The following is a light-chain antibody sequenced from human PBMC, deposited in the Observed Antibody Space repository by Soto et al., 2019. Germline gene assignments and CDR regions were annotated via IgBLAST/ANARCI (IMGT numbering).Light chain of an antibody. V-gene: IGLV2-14*01. J-gene: IGLJ3*02. CDR3: SSFTGTSTWV. CDR2: EVN. CDR1: SRDVGAHNR. Sequence: QSALTQPASVSGSPGQSITISCTGTSRDVGAHNRVSWSQQHPANAPKLMIYEVNKRPSGVSDRFSGSKSGNTASLTISGLQPEDEADYYCSSFTGTSTWVFGGGTKVTVL.